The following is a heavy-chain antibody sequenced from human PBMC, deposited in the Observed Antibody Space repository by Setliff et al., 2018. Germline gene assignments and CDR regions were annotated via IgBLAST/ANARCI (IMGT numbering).Heavy chain of an antibody. Sequence: LSETLSLTCTVSDGSISSGDYYLSWIRQPPGEGLVWIGYIYSSGSTYYNPSLKSRVSISVDTSKNQFSLKLSSVTAADTAVYYCARESRYYYDNLGTLDYWGQGTLVTVSS. CDR2: IYSSGST. V-gene: IGHV4-30-4*08. CDR3: ARESRYYYDNLGTLDY. J-gene: IGHJ4*02. CDR1: DGSISSGDYY. D-gene: IGHD3-22*01.